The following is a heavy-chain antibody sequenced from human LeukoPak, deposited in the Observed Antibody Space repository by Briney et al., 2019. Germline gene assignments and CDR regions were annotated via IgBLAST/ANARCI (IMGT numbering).Heavy chain of an antibody. CDR2: INHSGST. D-gene: IGHD6-13*01. CDR1: GGSFSGYY. Sequence: PSETLSLTCAVYGGSFSGYYWSWIRQPPGKGLEWIGEINHSGSTNYNPSLKSRVTISVDTSKNQFSLKLSSVTAADTAVYYCARQQLGTFDYWGQGTLVTVSS. V-gene: IGHV4-34*01. CDR3: ARQQLGTFDY. J-gene: IGHJ4*02.